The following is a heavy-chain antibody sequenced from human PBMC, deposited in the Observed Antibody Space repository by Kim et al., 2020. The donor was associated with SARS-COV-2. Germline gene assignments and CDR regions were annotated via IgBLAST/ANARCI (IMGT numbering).Heavy chain of an antibody. D-gene: IGHD2-15*01. CDR2: VYYSGST. CDR3: ARLETPGLGGGGVFD. V-gene: IGHV4-39*01. J-gene: IGHJ2*01. Sequence: SETLSLTCTVSGGSISSSNSHWGWIRQPPGKGLEWIGSVYYSGSTFYNPSLKSRVTISVDTSENQLSLKLTSVTAADTAVYYCARLETPGLGGGGVFD. CDR1: GGSISSSNSH.